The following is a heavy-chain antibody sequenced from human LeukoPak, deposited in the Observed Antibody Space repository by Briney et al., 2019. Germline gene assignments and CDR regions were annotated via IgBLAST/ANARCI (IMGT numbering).Heavy chain of an antibody. J-gene: IGHJ5*02. CDR2: IYYSGST. V-gene: IGHV4-30-4*08. Sequence: SETLSLNCTVSGGSISSGDYYWSWIRQPPGKGLEWIGYIYYSGSTYYNPSLKSRVTISVDTSKNQFSLKLSSVTAADTAVYYCARAHIQQLVGWFDPWGQGTLVTVSS. CDR1: GGSISSGDYY. D-gene: IGHD6-13*01. CDR3: ARAHIQQLVGWFDP.